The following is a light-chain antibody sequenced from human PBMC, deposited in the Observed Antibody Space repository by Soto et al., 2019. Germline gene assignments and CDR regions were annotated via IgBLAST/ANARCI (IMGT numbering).Light chain of an antibody. CDR2: DAS. Sequence: DIQMTQSTSSLSASVGDIVTITGQASQDISNYLNWYQQKPGKAPKLLIYDASNLETGVPSRFSGSGSGTEFTLTISSLQPEDFATYYCQQYDSYPLTFGGGTKVDIK. V-gene: IGKV1-33*01. CDR3: QQYDSYPLT. CDR1: QDISNY. J-gene: IGKJ4*01.